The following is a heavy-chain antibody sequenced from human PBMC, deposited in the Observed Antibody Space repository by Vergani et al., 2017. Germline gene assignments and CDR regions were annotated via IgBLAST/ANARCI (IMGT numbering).Heavy chain of an antibody. CDR3: AKDIKQWLVEGIDY. D-gene: IGHD6-19*01. CDR1: GFTFDDYA. Sequence: EVQLVESGGVVVQPGGSLRLSCAASGFTFDDYAMHWVRQAPGKGLEWVSLISWDGGSTYYADSVKGRFTISGDNSKNSLYLQMNSLRAEDTALYYCAKDIKQWLVEGIDYWGQGTLVTVSS. V-gene: IGHV3-43D*04. J-gene: IGHJ4*02. CDR2: ISWDGGST.